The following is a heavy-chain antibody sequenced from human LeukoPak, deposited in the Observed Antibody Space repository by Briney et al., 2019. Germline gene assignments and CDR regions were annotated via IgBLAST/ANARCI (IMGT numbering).Heavy chain of an antibody. CDR3: TTVLSSNLYNLCDY. D-gene: IGHD6-13*01. V-gene: IGHV3-74*03. J-gene: IGHJ4*02. CDR1: ASTFSSYW. Sequence: QPGRSLRPSHAPSASTFSSYWTHWVRHQPGKWLMWVSRISTDGSTTLYAASVEGRFTISRHHAKNTLYLQMNSLGAEDAAVYYCTTVLSSNLYNLCDYWGQGTLVTVSS. CDR2: ISTDGSTT.